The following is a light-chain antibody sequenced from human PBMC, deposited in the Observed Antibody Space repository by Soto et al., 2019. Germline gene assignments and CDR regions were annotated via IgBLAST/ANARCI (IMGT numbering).Light chain of an antibody. V-gene: IGKV1-5*01. Sequence: DIQMTQSPATVSVSLGDRVTITCRASHNINNWLAWYQQRPGSAPKLLIYDVSTLQSGVPSRFSGSHSGTDFTLTISPLHPDDFANYYCQHYALASQTFGQGTKVEVK. CDR2: DVS. CDR1: HNINNW. J-gene: IGKJ1*01. CDR3: QHYALASQT.